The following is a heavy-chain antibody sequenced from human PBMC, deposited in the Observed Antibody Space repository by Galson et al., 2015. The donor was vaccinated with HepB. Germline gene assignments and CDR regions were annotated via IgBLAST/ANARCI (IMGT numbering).Heavy chain of an antibody. CDR2: ISAYNGNT. D-gene: IGHD3-3*01. Sequence: SVKVSCKASGYTFTSYGISWVRQAPGQGLEWMGWISAYNGNTNYAQKLQGRVTMTTDTSTSTAYMELRSLRSDDTAVYYCARVPITIFGVVIPRGDYWGQGTPVTVSS. V-gene: IGHV1-18*01. CDR3: ARVPITIFGVVIPRGDY. CDR1: GYTFTSYG. J-gene: IGHJ4*02.